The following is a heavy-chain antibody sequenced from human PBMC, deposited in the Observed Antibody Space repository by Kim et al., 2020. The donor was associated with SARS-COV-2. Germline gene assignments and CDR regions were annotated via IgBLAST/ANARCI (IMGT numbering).Heavy chain of an antibody. CDR3: ARDKFPLYDSSGYPDY. D-gene: IGHD3-22*01. CDR1: GFTFSSYG. V-gene: IGHV3-33*01. Sequence: GGSLRLSCAASGFTFSSYGMHWVRQAPGKGLEWVAVIWYDGSNKYYADSVKGRFTISRDNSKNTLYLQMNSLRAEDTAVYYCARDKFPLYDSSGYPDYWGQGTLVTVSS. CDR2: IWYDGSNK. J-gene: IGHJ4*02.